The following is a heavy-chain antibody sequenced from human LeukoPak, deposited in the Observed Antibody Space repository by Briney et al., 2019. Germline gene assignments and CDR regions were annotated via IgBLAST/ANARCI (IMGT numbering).Heavy chain of an antibody. CDR1: GFTFSTYT. Sequence: PGGSLRLSCAASGFTFSTYTMGWVRQAPGKGLEWVSSLRSTGTSTSHADSVKGRFTISRDNAKSSLYLEMTSLRAEDTAVYYCARVDFGDYFDTSEYHYSDHWGQGILVTVSS. CDR3: ARVDFGDYFDTSEYHYSDH. V-gene: IGHV3-21*06. CDR2: LRSTGTST. D-gene: IGHD3-22*01. J-gene: IGHJ4*02.